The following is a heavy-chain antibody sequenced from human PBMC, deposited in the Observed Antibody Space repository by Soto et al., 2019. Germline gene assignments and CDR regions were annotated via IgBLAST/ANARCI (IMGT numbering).Heavy chain of an antibody. J-gene: IGHJ4*02. D-gene: IGHD3-9*01. CDR3: ARRLQHYDILTGYPTGSYYFDY. CDR1: GYSFTSYW. CDR2: TYPGDSDT. Sequence: PGESLKISCKGSGYSFTSYWIGWVRQMPGKGLEWMGITYPGDSDTRYSPSFQGQVTISADKSISTAYLQWSSLKASDTAMYYCARRLQHYDILTGYPTGSYYFDYWGQGTLVTVSS. V-gene: IGHV5-51*01.